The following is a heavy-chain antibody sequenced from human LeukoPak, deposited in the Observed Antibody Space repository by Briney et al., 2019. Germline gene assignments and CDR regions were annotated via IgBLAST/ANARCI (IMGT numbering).Heavy chain of an antibody. Sequence: PSETLSLTCAVSGGSISSSNWWSWVRQPPGKGLEWIGEIYHSGSTNYNQSLKSRVTISVDKSKNQFSLKLSSVTAADTAVYYCARAYSGSYIHYYYYMDVWGKGTTVTVSS. V-gene: IGHV4-4*02. D-gene: IGHD1-26*01. CDR3: ARAYSGSYIHYYYYMDV. CDR1: GGSISSSNW. CDR2: IYHSGST. J-gene: IGHJ6*03.